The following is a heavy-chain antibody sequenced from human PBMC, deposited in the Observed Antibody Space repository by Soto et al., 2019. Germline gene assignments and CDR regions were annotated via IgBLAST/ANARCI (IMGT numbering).Heavy chain of an antibody. J-gene: IGHJ4*02. CDR2: ISASNGNT. V-gene: IGHV1-18*04. CDR3: ARVWIQPIVVVITPDY. Sequence: QVQLVQSGAEVKKPGASVKVSCKASGYTFTSYGISWVRQAPGQGLEWMGWISASNGNTNYAQNLQGRGTMTTDSSPSTVYMELRSLRSDDTAVYYCARVWIQPIVVVITPDYWGQGTLVTVSS. CDR1: GYTFTSYG. D-gene: IGHD3-22*01.